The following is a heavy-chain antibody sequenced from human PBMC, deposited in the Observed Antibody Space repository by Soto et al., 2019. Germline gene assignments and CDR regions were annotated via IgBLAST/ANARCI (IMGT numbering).Heavy chain of an antibody. V-gene: IGHV3-23*01. J-gene: IGHJ4*02. Sequence: EVQLLESGGGLVQPGGSLTLSCAPSEFTFTSYAISWVRQAPGKGVEWVSAVGGDGGSTYYADSVRGRFTVSRANSQNTLYLQMHTLRAADAAGYYCAEDVSGAGTFCHFDYWCQGTLVTVSS. CDR1: EFTFTSYA. D-gene: IGHD1-1*01. CDR2: VGGDGGST. CDR3: AEDVSGAGTFCHFDY.